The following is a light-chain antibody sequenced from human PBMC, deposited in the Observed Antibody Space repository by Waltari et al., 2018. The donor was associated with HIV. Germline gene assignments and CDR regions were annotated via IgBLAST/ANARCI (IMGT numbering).Light chain of an antibody. J-gene: IGLJ2*01. CDR2: EDK. CDR1: SGSIASNH. V-gene: IGLV6-57*01. CDR3: QSYDANYRGI. Sequence: MLTQPHSVSESPGKTVTISCTRRSGSIASNHVQWYQQRPGSSPITIIYEDKQRPSGVPDRFSGSIDSSSNSASRTISGLKTEDEADYCCQSYDANYRGIFGGGTKLTVL.